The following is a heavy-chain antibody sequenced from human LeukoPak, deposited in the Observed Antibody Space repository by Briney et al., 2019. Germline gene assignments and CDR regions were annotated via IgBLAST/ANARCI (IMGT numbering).Heavy chain of an antibody. Sequence: GGSLRLSCATSGFVFSKNGMHWVRQAPGKGLEWVAFIRHDESNKYYADSVKGRFTISRDNSKNTLYLQMNSLRAEDTAVYYCASGGYCSSISCYTGGYYYYMDVWGKGTTVTVSS. CDR1: GFVFSKNG. V-gene: IGHV3-30*02. CDR3: ASGGYCSSISCYTGGYYYYMDV. D-gene: IGHD2-2*02. CDR2: IRHDESNK. J-gene: IGHJ6*03.